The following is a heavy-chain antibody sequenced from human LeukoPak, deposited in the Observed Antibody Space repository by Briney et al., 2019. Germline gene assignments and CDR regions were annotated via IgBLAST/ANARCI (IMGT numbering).Heavy chain of an antibody. J-gene: IGHJ4*02. V-gene: IGHV4-59*01. CDR2: IYYSGST. CDR3: ARARSSGWSYYFDY. CDR1: GGSISSYY. D-gene: IGHD6-19*01. Sequence: PSETLSLTCTVSGGSISSYYWSWIRQPPGKGLERIGYIYYSGSTNYNPSLKSRVTISVDTSKNQFSLKLSSVTAADTAVYYCARARSSGWSYYFDYWGQGTLVTVSS.